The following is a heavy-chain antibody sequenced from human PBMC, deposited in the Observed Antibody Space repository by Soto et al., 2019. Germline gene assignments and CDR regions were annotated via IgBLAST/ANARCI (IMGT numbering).Heavy chain of an antibody. CDR1: GYTFTDYY. CDR3: ASEDCRNTNCLKGFDY. D-gene: IGHD2-15*01. Sequence: GASVKVSCKASGYTFTDYYMHWVRQAPGQGFEWVGGINPESGNPKYVPKFQGRVTVTRDTSTSTAYMELNRLTSDDTAVYYCASEDCRNTNCLKGFDYWGQGTRGTVSS. J-gene: IGHJ4*02. V-gene: IGHV1-2*02. CDR2: INPESGNP.